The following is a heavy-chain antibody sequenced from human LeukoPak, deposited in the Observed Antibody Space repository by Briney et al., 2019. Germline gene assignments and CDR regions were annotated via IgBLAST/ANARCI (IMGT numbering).Heavy chain of an antibody. J-gene: IGHJ4*02. CDR3: ARTVSYSSSSEHYFDY. V-gene: IGHV4-4*07. Sequence: SETLSLTCTVSGGSISSYYWSWIRQPAGKGPEWIGRIYTSGSTNYNPSLKSRVTMSVDTSKNQFSLKLSSVTAADTAVYYCARTVSYSSSSEHYFDYWGQGTLVTVSS. CDR2: IYTSGST. CDR1: GGSISSYY. D-gene: IGHD6-6*01.